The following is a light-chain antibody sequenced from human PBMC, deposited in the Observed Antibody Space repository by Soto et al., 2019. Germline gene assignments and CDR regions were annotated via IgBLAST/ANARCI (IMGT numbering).Light chain of an antibody. CDR1: RSNVGRNS. V-gene: IGLV1-44*01. CDR2: SHD. CDR3: AAWDTSLNAWG. J-gene: IGLJ3*02. Sequence: QAVVTQPPSASQTPGQRVTISCSGSRSNVGRNSVSWYQHVPGTAPKLLIYSHDQRPSGVPDRISASRSGTAASLAISGLGFEDGGFFSWAAWDTSLNAWGFGGGPKLTVL.